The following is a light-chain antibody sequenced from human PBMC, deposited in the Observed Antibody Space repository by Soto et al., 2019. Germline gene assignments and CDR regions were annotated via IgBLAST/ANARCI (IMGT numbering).Light chain of an antibody. J-gene: IGLJ1*01. CDR3: KSYDSSLSGYV. CDR2: GNN. CDR1: SSNIGAGYD. Sequence: QSVLTQPPSVSGAPGQRVTISCTGSSSNIGAGYDVHWYQQLPGTAPKLLIYGNNNRPSGVPDRFSVSKSGTSATLAITGLQAGDGSDDYCKSYDSSLSGYVFGTGTKLTVL. V-gene: IGLV1-40*01.